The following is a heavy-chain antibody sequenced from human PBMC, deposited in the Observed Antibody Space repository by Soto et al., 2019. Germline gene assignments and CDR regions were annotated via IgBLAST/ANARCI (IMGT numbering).Heavy chain of an antibody. CDR3: ANWNYPQSD. J-gene: IGHJ4*02. D-gene: IGHD1-7*01. Sequence: QVQLVESGGGVVQPGKSLRLSCAASGFTFNTYGMHWVRQAPGKGPEWVAVISNDGSNKYYADSVKGRFTISRDNSKNTLYLQMNSLRAEDTAVYYCANWNYPQSDWGQGTLVTVS. V-gene: IGHV3-30*18. CDR2: ISNDGSNK. CDR1: GFTFNTYG.